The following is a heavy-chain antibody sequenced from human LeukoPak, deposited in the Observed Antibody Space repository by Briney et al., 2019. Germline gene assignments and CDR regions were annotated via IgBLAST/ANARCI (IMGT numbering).Heavy chain of an antibody. CDR2: INPNSGGT. D-gene: IGHD3-10*01. V-gene: IGHV1-2*02. J-gene: IGHJ4*02. Sequence: GASVKVSCKASGYTFTGYYMHWERQAPGQGLEWMGWINPNSGGTNYAQKFQGRVTMTRDTSISTAYMELSRLRSDDTAVYYCARNGGFGELLADYWGQGTLVTVSS. CDR1: GYTFTGYY. CDR3: ARNGGFGELLADY.